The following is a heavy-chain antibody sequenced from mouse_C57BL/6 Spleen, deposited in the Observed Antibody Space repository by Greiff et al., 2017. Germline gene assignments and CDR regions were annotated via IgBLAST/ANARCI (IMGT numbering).Heavy chain of an antibody. D-gene: IGHD2-14*01. J-gene: IGHJ4*01. CDR1: GFSLTSYG. CDR3: ARRGEYDGEEYYAMDD. Sequence: QVQLQQSGPGLVQPSQSLSITCTASGFSLTSYGVHWVRQSPGKGLEWLGVIWSGGSTDYNAAFISRLSISKDNSKSQVFFKMNSLQADDTAIYYCARRGEYDGEEYYAMDDWGQGTSVTVSS. V-gene: IGHV2-2*01. CDR2: IWSGGST.